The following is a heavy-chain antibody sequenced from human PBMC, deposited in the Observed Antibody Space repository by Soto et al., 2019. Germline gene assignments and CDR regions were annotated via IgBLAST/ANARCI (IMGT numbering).Heavy chain of an antibody. CDR1: GFTFTSSA. J-gene: IGHJ1*01. CDR2: IVVGSGNT. CDR3: AADGIAAAGTRYFQH. V-gene: IGHV1-58*01. Sequence: SVKVSCKASGFTFTSSAVQWVRQARGQRLEWIGWIVVGSGNTNYAQKFQERVTITRDMSTSTAFMELSSLRSEDTAVYYCAADGIAAAGTRYFQHWGQGTLVTVSS. D-gene: IGHD6-13*01.